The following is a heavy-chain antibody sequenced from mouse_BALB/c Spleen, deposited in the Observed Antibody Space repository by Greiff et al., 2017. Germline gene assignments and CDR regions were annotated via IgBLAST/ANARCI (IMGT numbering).Heavy chain of an antibody. D-gene: IGHD2-14*01. CDR3: ARGGRYDVYYAMDY. CDR2: ISDGGSYT. CDR1: GFTFSDYY. Sequence: EVMLVESGGGLVKPGGSLKLSCAASGFTFSDYYMYWVRQTPEKRLEWVATISDGGSYTYYPDSVKGRFTISRDNAKNNLYLQMSSLKSEDTAMYYCARGGRYDVYYAMDYWGQGTSVTVSS. J-gene: IGHJ4*01. V-gene: IGHV5-4*02.